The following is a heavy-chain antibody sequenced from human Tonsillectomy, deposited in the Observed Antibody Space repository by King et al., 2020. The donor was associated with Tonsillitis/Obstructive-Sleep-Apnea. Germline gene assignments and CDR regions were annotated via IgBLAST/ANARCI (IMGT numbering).Heavy chain of an antibody. D-gene: IGHD1-26*01. V-gene: IGHV1-69*12. CDR1: VGTFSSYA. J-gene: IGHJ5*02. CDR2: IIPIFGTA. CDR3: ARVERAGWFDP. Sequence: VQLVQSGAEVKKPGSSVKVSCKASVGTFSSYAISWVRQAPGQGLEWMGGIIPIFGTANYAQKFQGRVTMTADESTSTAYMELSSLRSEDTAVYYCARVERAGWFDPWGQGTLVTVSS.